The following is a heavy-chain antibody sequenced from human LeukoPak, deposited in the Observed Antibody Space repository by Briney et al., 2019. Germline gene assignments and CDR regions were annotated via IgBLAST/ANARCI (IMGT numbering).Heavy chain of an antibody. J-gene: IGHJ3*02. Sequence: GASVKVSCKASGYTFTGHYMHWVRQAPGQSLEWMGWINPNSGGINYAQKFQGRVTMTRDTSISTVYMELSSLRSDDTAVYYCARDSGTLDAFDIWGQGTMVTVSS. V-gene: IGHV1-2*02. CDR2: INPNSGGI. CDR1: GYTFTGHY. CDR3: ARDSGTLDAFDI.